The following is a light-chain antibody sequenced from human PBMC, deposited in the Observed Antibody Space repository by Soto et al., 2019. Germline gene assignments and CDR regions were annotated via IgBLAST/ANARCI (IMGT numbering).Light chain of an antibody. J-gene: IGLJ1*01. CDR1: SSHIGAGYD. CDR3: QSYDSSLSALYV. V-gene: IGLV1-40*01. CDR2: GNS. Sequence: QSVLTQPPSVSGAPGQRVTISRTGSSSHIGAGYDVHWYQQLPGTAPKLLIYGNSNRPSGVPDRFSGSKSGTSASLAITGLQAEDEADYYCQSYDSSLSALYVFGTGTKLTVL.